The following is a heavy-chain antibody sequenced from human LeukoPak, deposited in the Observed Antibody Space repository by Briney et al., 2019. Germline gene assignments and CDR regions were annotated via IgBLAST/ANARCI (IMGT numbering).Heavy chain of an antibody. CDR3: ARVRQPSRYYGLDV. D-gene: IGHD2-2*01. V-gene: IGHV4-59*01. CDR2: IYYSGST. CDR1: GGSISSYY. J-gene: IGHJ6*02. Sequence: PSETLSLTCTVSGGSISSYYWSWIRQPPGKGLEWIGYIYYSGSTNYNPSLKSRVTISVDTSKNQFSLKLSSVTAADTAVYYCARVRQPSRYYGLDVRGQGTTVTVSS.